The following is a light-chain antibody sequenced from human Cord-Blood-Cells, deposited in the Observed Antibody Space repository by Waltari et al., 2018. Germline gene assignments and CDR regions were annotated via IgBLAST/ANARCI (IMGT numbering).Light chain of an antibody. CDR3: QQSYSTPLT. Sequence: DIQMTQSPSSLSASVADRVTITCRASQSISSYLNWYQQKPGKAPKLLIYAAASLQSGVPSRFSGSGSGTDFTLTISSLRPEDFATYYCQQSYSTPLTFGGGTKVEIK. V-gene: IGKV1-39*01. J-gene: IGKJ4*01. CDR1: QSISSY. CDR2: AAA.